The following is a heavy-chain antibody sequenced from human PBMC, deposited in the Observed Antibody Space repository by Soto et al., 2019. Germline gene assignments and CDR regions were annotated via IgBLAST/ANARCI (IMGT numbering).Heavy chain of an antibody. CDR3: ARQADKPRSNSRRGDLLDP. CDR1: GRSISRYY. CDR2: IYYSGST. D-gene: IGHD4-4*01. Sequence: SETLSLTCNVSGRSISRYYWSWIRQPPGKGLEWIGHIYYSGSTNYNPSLKSRVTISVDTSKNQLSLKLSSVTAADTAVYYCARQADKPRSNSRRGDLLDPWGQGTLVTVSS. V-gene: IGHV4-59*08. J-gene: IGHJ5*02.